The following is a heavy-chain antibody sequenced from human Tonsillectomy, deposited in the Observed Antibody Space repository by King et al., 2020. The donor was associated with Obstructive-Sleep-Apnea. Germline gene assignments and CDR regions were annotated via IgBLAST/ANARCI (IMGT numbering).Heavy chain of an antibody. V-gene: IGHV3-9*01. CDR3: AKDSFYDSSGYPRGDAFDI. Sequence: VQLVESGGGLVQPGRSLRLSCAASGFTFDDYAMHWVRQAPGKGLEWVSGISWNSGSIGYAASVKGRFTISRDNAKNSLYLQMNSLRAEDTALYYCAKDSFYDSSGYPRGDAFDIWGQGTMVTVSS. CDR2: ISWNSGSI. J-gene: IGHJ3*02. CDR1: GFTFDDYA. D-gene: IGHD3-22*01.